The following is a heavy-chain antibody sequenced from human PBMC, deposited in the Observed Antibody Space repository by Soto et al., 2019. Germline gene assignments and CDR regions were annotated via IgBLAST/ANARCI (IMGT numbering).Heavy chain of an antibody. Sequence: EVQLLESGGGLVQPGGSLRLSCAASGFTFSSYAMSWVRQAPGKGLEWVSAISGSGGSTYYADSVKGRFTISRDNSKNTLYLQMNSLRAEDTAVYYCAKDLKTVLRFLEWLSPNGMDVWGQGTTVTVSS. CDR1: GFTFSSYA. D-gene: IGHD3-3*01. V-gene: IGHV3-23*01. CDR2: ISGSGGST. CDR3: AKDLKTVLRFLEWLSPNGMDV. J-gene: IGHJ6*02.